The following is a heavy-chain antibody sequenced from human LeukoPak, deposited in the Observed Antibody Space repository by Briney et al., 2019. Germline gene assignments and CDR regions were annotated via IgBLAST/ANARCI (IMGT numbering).Heavy chain of an antibody. CDR1: GDSITSSSYY. CDR2: FYYSGST. D-gene: IGHD4-17*01. J-gene: IGHJ4*02. V-gene: IGHV4-39*01. CDR3: ARRNYGGAIDY. Sequence: PSETPSLTCTVSGDSITSSSYYWAWIRQPPGKGLEWIGSFYYSGSTYYSPSLKSRVTISVHTSKNQFSLKFGSVTSADTAAYYCARRNYGGAIDYWGQGCLVTVSS.